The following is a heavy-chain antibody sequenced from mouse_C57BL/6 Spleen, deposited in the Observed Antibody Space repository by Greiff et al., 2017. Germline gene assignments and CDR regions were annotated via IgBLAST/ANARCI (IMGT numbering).Heavy chain of an antibody. CDR1: GYAFSSSW. J-gene: IGHJ2*01. D-gene: IGHD1-1*01. CDR3: ARSHYYGSSSFDY. CDR2: IYPGDGDT. V-gene: IGHV1-82*01. Sequence: VQLQQSGPELVKPGASVKISCKASGYAFSSSWMNWVKQRPGKGLEWIGRIYPGDGDTNYNGKFKGKATLTADKSSSTAYMQLSSLTSEDSAVYVCARSHYYGSSSFDYWGQGTTLTVSS.